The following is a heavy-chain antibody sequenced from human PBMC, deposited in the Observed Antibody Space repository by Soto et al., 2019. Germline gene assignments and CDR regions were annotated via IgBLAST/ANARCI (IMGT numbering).Heavy chain of an antibody. D-gene: IGHD3-10*01. CDR2: IWYDGSNK. Sequence: QVQLVETGGGVVQPGRSLRLSCAASGFTFSSYGMHWVRQAPGKGLEWVAVIWYDGSNKYYADSVKGRFTISRDNSKNTLYLQMNNLRAEDTAVYYCARDMPSITMVRGVIDYWGQGTLVTVSS. CDR1: GFTFSSYG. V-gene: IGHV3-33*01. J-gene: IGHJ4*02. CDR3: ARDMPSITMVRGVIDY.